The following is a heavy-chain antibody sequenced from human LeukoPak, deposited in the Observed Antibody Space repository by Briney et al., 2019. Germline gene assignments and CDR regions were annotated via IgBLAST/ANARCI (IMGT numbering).Heavy chain of an antibody. CDR1: GYTFPSYG. V-gene: IGHV1-18*01. D-gene: IGHD6-19*01. CDR2: ISGNNVNT. CDR3: ARGSVAHAGFGYDY. Sequence: GAPVKVSCKASGYTFPSYGISWVRQAPGQGLEWMGRISGNNVNTNYAQRLQSRVTMTTDTSTSTAYMELRSLRSDDTAVYYCARGSVAHAGFGYDYWGQGTLVTVSS. J-gene: IGHJ4*02.